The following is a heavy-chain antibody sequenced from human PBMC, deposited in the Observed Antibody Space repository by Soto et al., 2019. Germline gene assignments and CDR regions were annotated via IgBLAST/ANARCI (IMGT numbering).Heavy chain of an antibody. Sequence: SETLSLTCAVSGGSISSGGYSWSWIRQPPGKGLEWIGYIYHSGSTYYNPSLKSRVTISVDRSKNQFSLKLSSVTAADTAVYYCARANGYGDYYYYGMDVWGQGTTVTVSS. V-gene: IGHV4-30-2*01. CDR1: GGSISSGGYS. CDR2: IYHSGST. CDR3: ARANGYGDYYYYGMDV. J-gene: IGHJ6*02. D-gene: IGHD4-17*01.